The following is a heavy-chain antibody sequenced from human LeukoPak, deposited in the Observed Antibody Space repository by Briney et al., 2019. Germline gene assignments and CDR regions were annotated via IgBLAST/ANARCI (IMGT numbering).Heavy chain of an antibody. Sequence: PSETLSLTCTVSGGSISSSTYYWSWIRQPPGKGLEWIGEINHSGSTNYNPSLKSRVTISVDTSKNQFSLKLSSVTAADTAVYYCARGRLRRSAPDYWGQGTLVTVSS. CDR2: INHSGST. D-gene: IGHD5-12*01. V-gene: IGHV4-39*07. J-gene: IGHJ4*02. CDR3: ARGRLRRSAPDY. CDR1: GGSISSSTYY.